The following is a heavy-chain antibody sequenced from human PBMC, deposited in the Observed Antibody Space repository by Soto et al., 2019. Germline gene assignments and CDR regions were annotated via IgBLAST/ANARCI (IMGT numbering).Heavy chain of an antibody. Sequence: SETLSLTCAVYGGSFSGYYWSWIRQPPWKGLEWIGEVNHSGSTNYNPSLKSRVTISVDTSKNQSSLKLSSVTAADTAVYYCARGRVLRFLEWLVYYYYGMDVWGQGTTVTVSS. CDR2: VNHSGST. D-gene: IGHD3-3*01. CDR3: ARGRVLRFLEWLVYYYYGMDV. J-gene: IGHJ6*02. V-gene: IGHV4-34*01. CDR1: GGSFSGYY.